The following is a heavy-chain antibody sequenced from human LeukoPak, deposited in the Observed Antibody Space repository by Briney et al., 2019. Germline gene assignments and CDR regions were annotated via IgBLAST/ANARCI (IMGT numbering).Heavy chain of an antibody. V-gene: IGHV3-23*01. CDR3: ASGSRFDY. CDR1: GFTFSTYA. D-gene: IGHD5/OR15-5a*01. Sequence: GGSLRLSCAASGFTFSTYAMNWVRQAPGKGLEWVSTISGSGGTPHYADSVKGRFTISRDNSKNTLYLQMNSLRTEDTAVYYCASGSRFDYWGQGTLVTVSS. CDR2: ISGSGGTP. J-gene: IGHJ4*02.